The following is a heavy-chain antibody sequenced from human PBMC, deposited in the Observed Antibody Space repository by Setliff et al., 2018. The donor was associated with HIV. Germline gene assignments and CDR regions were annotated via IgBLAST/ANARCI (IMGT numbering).Heavy chain of an antibody. CDR3: ARVFRPSSSWYYNYLDP. CDR2: INHSGST. J-gene: IGHJ5*02. V-gene: IGHV4-34*01. Sequence: SETLSLTCAVYGGSFSGYYWTWIRQPPGKGLEWIGEINHSGSTNYNPSLKSRVTISVDTSKNQFPLNLNSVPAADTAVYHCARVFRPSSSWYYNYLDPWGPGTLVTVSS. D-gene: IGHD6-13*01. CDR1: GGSFSGYY.